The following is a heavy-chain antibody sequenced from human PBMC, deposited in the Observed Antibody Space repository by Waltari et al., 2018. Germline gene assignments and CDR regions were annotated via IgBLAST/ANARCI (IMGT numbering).Heavy chain of an antibody. J-gene: IGHJ4*02. Sequence: EVQLVASGGGLIQPGGSLRLSCAASGFTVSSNYMSWVSQAPGKGLEWVSVIYSGGSTYYADSVKGRFTISRDNSKNTLYLQMNSLRAEDTAVYYCARGFSSSWFYFDYWGQGTLVTVSS. D-gene: IGHD6-13*01. CDR1: GFTVSSNY. V-gene: IGHV3-53*01. CDR3: ARGFSSSWFYFDY. CDR2: IYSGGST.